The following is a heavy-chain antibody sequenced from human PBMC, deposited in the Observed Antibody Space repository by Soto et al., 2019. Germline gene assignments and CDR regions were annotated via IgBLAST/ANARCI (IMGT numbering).Heavy chain of an antibody. CDR2: IYPGDSDT. CDR3: ARRFRGRGQLAGAPDAFDI. V-gene: IGHV5-51*01. D-gene: IGHD6-6*01. Sequence: GESLKISCKGSGYSFTSYWIGWVRQMPGKGLEWMGIIYPGDSDTRYSPSFQGQVTISADTSISTAYLQWSSRRASDTAMYYCARRFRGRGQLAGAPDAFDIWGQGTMVTVSS. CDR1: GYSFTSYW. J-gene: IGHJ3*02.